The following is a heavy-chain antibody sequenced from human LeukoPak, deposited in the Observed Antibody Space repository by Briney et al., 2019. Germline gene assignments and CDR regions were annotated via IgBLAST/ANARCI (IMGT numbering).Heavy chain of an antibody. J-gene: IGHJ5*02. Sequence: SVKVSCKASGGTFGTYAISWVRQAPGQGLGWMGEIIPIFGSANYAQRFQGRVTITTDESTSTAYMELSSLRSEDTAVYYCVRDRGGSYSGNWIDPWGQGTLVTVSS. CDR3: VRDRGGSYSGNWIDP. V-gene: IGHV1-69*05. CDR1: GGTFGTYA. CDR2: IIPIFGSA. D-gene: IGHD1-26*01.